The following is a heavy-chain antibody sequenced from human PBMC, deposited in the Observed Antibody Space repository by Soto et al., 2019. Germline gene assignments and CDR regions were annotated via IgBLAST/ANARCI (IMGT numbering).Heavy chain of an antibody. J-gene: IGHJ6*02. CDR1: GGTFSNDI. Sequence: ASVKVSCKASGGTFSNDIITWVRQAPGQGLEWMGRIIPLLDIANYAQKFQGRVTMTEDTSTDTAYMELSSLRSEDTAVYYCATAFHIVATNSLSYYYYGMDVWGQGTTVTVSS. CDR2: IIPLLDIA. D-gene: IGHD5-12*01. CDR3: ATAFHIVATNSLSYYYYGMDV. V-gene: IGHV1-69*02.